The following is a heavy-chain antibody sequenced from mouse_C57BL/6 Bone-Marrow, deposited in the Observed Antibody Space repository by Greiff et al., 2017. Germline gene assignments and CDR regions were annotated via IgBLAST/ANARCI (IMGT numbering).Heavy chain of an antibody. D-gene: IGHD2-2*01. CDR1: GYAFSSSW. CDR3: ARGGYDAWFAY. CDR2: IYPGDGDT. V-gene: IGHV1-82*01. J-gene: IGHJ3*01. Sequence: QVQLKESGPELVKPGASVKISCKASGYAFSSSWMNWVKQRPGTGLEWIGRIYPGDGDTNYNGKFKGKATLTADKSSSTAYMQLSILTSEDSAVYFCARGGYDAWFAYWGQGTLVTVSA.